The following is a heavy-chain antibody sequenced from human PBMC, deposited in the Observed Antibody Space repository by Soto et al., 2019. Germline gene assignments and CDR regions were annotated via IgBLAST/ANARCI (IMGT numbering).Heavy chain of an antibody. CDR3: ARGLRFLDWLSGYYFDY. V-gene: IGHV4-34*01. CDR1: GGSFSGYY. Sequence: SETLSLTCAVYGGSFSGYYWSWIRQPPGKGLEWIGEINHSGSTNYNPSLKSRVTISVDTSKNQFSLKLSSVTAADTAVYYCARGLRFLDWLSGYYFDYWGQGTLGTVSA. D-gene: IGHD3-3*01. J-gene: IGHJ4*02. CDR2: INHSGST.